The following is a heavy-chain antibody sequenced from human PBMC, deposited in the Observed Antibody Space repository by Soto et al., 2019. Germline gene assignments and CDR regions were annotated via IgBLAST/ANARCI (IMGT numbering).Heavy chain of an antibody. CDR3: ARGFPAAAGLLGDY. V-gene: IGHV4-31*01. D-gene: IGHD6-13*01. CDR1: GGSISRGGHY. Sequence: QVQLQESGPGLVKPSQTLSLTCTFSGGSISRGGHYWSWIRQHPGKGLEWIGYIYYSGSTYYNPSLTSQVTISVDTSKNQCSLKLSSVTAADTAVYYCARGFPAAAGLLGDYWGQGTLVTVSS. CDR2: IYYSGST. J-gene: IGHJ4*02.